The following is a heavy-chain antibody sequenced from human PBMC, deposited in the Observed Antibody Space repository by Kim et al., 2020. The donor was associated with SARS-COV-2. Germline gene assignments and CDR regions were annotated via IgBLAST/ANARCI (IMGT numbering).Heavy chain of an antibody. CDR1: GFTFSSYG. D-gene: IGHD3-10*01. J-gene: IGHJ6*01. V-gene: IGHV3-30*18. Sequence: GGSLRLSCAASGFTFSSYGMHWVRQAPGKGLEWVAVISYDGSNKYYADSVKGRFTISRDNSKNTLYLQMNSLRAEDTAVYYCAKEVYYYGSGTEGMDVWG. CDR3: AKEVYYYGSGTEGMDV. CDR2: ISYDGSNK.